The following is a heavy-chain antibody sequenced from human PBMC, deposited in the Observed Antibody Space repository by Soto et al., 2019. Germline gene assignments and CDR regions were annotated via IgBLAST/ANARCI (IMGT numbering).Heavy chain of an antibody. V-gene: IGHV1-8*01. J-gene: IGHJ5*02. CDR1: GYAFTSYD. CDR2: MNPNSGNT. CDR3: ARNSGHRGNWFDP. D-gene: IGHD3-10*01. Sequence: GASVKVSCKASGYAFTSYDINWVRQATGQGLEWMGWMNPNSGNTGYAQKFQGRVTMTRNTSISTAYMELSSLRSEDTAVYYCARNSGHRGNWFDPWGQGTLVTVSS.